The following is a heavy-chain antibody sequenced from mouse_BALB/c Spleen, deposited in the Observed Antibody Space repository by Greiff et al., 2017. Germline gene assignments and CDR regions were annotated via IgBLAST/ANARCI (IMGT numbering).Heavy chain of an antibody. Sequence: VHLVESGAELAKPGASVKMSCKASGYTFTSYWMHWVKQRPGQGLEWIGYINPSTGYTEYNQKFKDKATLTADKSSSTAYMQLSSLTSEDSAVYYCARSAYGNAWFAYWGQGTLVTVSA. CDR2: INPSTGYT. J-gene: IGHJ3*01. V-gene: IGHV1-7*01. CDR3: ARSAYGNAWFAY. CDR1: GYTFTSYW. D-gene: IGHD2-1*01.